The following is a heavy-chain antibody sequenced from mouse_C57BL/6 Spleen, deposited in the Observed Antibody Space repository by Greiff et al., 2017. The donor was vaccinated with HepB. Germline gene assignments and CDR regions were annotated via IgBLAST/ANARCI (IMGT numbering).Heavy chain of an antibody. J-gene: IGHJ4*01. CDR3: ASRGLSTTDAMDY. D-gene: IGHD1-1*01. Sequence: QVQLQQPGAELVKPGASVKISCKASGYAFSSYWMNWVKQRPGKGLEWIGQIYPGDGDTNYNGKFNGKATLTADKSSSTAYMQLSSLTSEDSAVYFCASRGLSTTDAMDYWGQGTSVTVSS. V-gene: IGHV1-80*01. CDR1: GYAFSSYW. CDR2: IYPGDGDT.